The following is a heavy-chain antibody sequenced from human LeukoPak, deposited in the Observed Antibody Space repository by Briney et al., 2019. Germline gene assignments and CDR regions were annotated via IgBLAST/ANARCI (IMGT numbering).Heavy chain of an antibody. CDR1: GFTFSSHG. CDR3: ARDVS. J-gene: IGHJ5*02. V-gene: IGHV3-30*03. Sequence: PGRSLRLSCAASGFTFSSHGMQWVRQAPGKGLEWVAVISYDGSTKYYADSVKGRFTISRDNTKNSLYLQMNNLRAEDTAVFYCARDVSWGQGTLVTVSS. D-gene: IGHD5/OR15-5a*01. CDR2: ISYDGSTK.